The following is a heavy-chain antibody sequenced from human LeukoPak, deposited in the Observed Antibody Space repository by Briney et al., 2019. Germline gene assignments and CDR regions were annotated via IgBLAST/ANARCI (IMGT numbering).Heavy chain of an antibody. V-gene: IGHV3-43*02. CDR1: GFTFDDYA. CDR2: ISGDGGST. CDR3: AKDAPYTAGFYWYFDL. Sequence: GGSLRLSCAASGFTFDDYAMHWVRQAPGKGLERVSLISGDGGSTYYADSVKGRFTISRDNSKNSLYLQMNSLRTEDTALYYCAKDAPYTAGFYWYFDLWGRGTLVTVSS. J-gene: IGHJ2*01. D-gene: IGHD5-18*01.